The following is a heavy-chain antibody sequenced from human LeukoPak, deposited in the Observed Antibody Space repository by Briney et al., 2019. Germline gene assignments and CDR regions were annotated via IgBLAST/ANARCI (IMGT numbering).Heavy chain of an antibody. Sequence: GGSLRLSCAASGFTFSSYGMHWVRQAPGKGLEWVAVIWYVGSNKYYADSVKGRFTISRDNSKNTLYLQMNSLRAEDTAVYYCARDPQLEVRGVIIRPTSLFDYWGQGTLVTVSS. CDR2: IWYVGSNK. CDR3: ARDPQLEVRGVIIRPTSLFDY. D-gene: IGHD3-10*01. CDR1: GFTFSSYG. V-gene: IGHV3-33*01. J-gene: IGHJ4*02.